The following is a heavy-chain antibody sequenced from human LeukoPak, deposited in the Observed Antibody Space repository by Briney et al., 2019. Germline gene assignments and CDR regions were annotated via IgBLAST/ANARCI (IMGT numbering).Heavy chain of an antibody. D-gene: IGHD3-3*01. J-gene: IGHJ4*02. Sequence: VKVSCKASGYTFTSYDINWVRQATGQGLEWMGWMNPNSGNTGYAQKFQGRVTMTRNTSISTAYMELSSLRSEDTAVYYCARITIFGVVIIDYWGQGTLVTVSP. CDR3: ARITIFGVVIIDY. CDR1: GYTFTSYD. V-gene: IGHV1-8*01. CDR2: MNPNSGNT.